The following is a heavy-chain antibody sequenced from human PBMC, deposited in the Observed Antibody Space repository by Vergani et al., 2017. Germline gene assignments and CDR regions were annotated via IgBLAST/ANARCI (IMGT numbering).Heavy chain of an antibody. V-gene: IGHV3-21*01. D-gene: IGHD6-13*01. J-gene: IGHJ4*02. CDR3: ARDPSSSWYLTRFDY. CDR2: ISSSSSYI. Sequence: EVQLVESGGGLVKPGGSLRLSCAASGFTFSSYSMNWVRQAPGKGLEWVSSISSSSSYIYYADSVKGRFTISRDNAKNSLYLQMNSLRAEDTAVDYCARDPSSSWYLTRFDYWGQGTLVTVSS. CDR1: GFTFSSYS.